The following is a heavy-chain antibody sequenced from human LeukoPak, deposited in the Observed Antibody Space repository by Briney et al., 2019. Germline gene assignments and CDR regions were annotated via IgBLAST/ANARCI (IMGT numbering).Heavy chain of an antibody. D-gene: IGHD6-13*01. CDR2: IYSDGST. J-gene: IGHJ4*02. Sequence: GGSLRLSCAASGFAVSSNYMTWVRQAPGKGLEWVSVIYSDGSTYYADSVKGRFTISRDTSKNTLFLQMNSLRAEDTAVYYCASYSSSWYYFDYWGQGTLVTVSS. CDR1: GFAVSSNY. V-gene: IGHV3-53*01. CDR3: ASYSSSWYYFDY.